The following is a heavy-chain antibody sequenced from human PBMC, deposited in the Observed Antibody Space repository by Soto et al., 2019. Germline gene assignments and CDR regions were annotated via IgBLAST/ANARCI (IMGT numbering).Heavy chain of an antibody. Sequence: QVQLEESGGGLVKPGGSLRLSCAASGFTFSGVYMSWIRQAPNKGLEYISYISSSGTSANYADSVKGRFTISRDNAKNSLYLQMNSLRAEDTAVYYCARDRGAGTGKYFDYWGQGALVTVSS. CDR3: ARDRGAGTGKYFDY. CDR2: ISSSGTSA. J-gene: IGHJ4*02. D-gene: IGHD3-10*01. CDR1: GFTFSGVY. V-gene: IGHV3-11*05.